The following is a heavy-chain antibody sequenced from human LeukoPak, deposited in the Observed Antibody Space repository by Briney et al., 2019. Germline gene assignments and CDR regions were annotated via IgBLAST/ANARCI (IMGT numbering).Heavy chain of an antibody. J-gene: IGHJ4*02. D-gene: IGHD3-3*01. CDR2: IYSGGST. Sequence: GGSLRLSCAASGFTFSSYAMSWVRQAPGKGLEWVSVIYSGGSTYYADSVKGRFTISRDNSKNTLYLQMNSLRAEDTAVYYCNYDFWSGNDYWGPGTLVTVSS. CDR1: GFTFSSYA. CDR3: NYDFWSGNDY. V-gene: IGHV3-53*01.